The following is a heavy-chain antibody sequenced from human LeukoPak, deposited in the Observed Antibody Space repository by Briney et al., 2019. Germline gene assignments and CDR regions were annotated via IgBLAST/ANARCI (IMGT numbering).Heavy chain of an antibody. J-gene: IGHJ3*02. CDR1: GGSIRRGGYY. D-gene: IGHD1-1*01. CDR3: ARYNWNVAFDI. Sequence: SDTVSLPCTVSGGSIRRGGYYWSWIRQPPARGVEWIGYIYYSGSTYYNPSLKSRVTISVDTSKNQFSLKLSSVTAADTAVYYCARYNWNVAFDIWGQGTMVTVSS. V-gene: IGHV4-31*03. CDR2: IYYSGST.